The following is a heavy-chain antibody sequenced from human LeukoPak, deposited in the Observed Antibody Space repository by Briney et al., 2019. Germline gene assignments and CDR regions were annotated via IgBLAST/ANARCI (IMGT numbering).Heavy chain of an antibody. D-gene: IGHD6-19*01. Sequence: PGGSLRLSCAASGFTFSSSAMSWVRQAPGKGLEWVSAISGSGGTTYYADSVKGRFTISRDNSKNTLYLQMNRLRAEDTAVYYCAKDGGTIGWYFDYWGQGTLVTVSS. CDR3: AKDGGTIGWYFDY. V-gene: IGHV3-23*01. J-gene: IGHJ4*02. CDR1: GFTFSSSA. CDR2: ISGSGGTT.